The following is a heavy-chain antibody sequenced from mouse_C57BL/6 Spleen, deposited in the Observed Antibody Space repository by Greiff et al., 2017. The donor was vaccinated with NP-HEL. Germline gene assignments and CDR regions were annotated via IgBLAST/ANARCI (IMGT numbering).Heavy chain of an antibody. V-gene: IGHV5-9*01. CDR3: ARVYYGNYRYFDV. J-gene: IGHJ1*03. Sequence: DVHLVESGGGLVKPGGSLKLSCAASGFTFSSYTMSWVRQTPEKRLEWVATISGGGGNTYYLDSVKGRFTISRDNAKNTLYLQMSSLRSEDTALYYCARVYYGNYRYFDVWGTGTTVTVSS. CDR2: ISGGGGNT. D-gene: IGHD2-1*01. CDR1: GFTFSSYT.